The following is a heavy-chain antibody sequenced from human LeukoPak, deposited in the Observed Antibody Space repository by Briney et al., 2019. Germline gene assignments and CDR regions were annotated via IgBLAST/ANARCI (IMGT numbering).Heavy chain of an antibody. D-gene: IGHD4-17*01. V-gene: IGHV4-34*01. CDR3: ARGLGVYGDY. CDR1: GGSFGGYH. CDR2: INHSGST. J-gene: IGHJ4*02. Sequence: PSETLSLTCAVYGGSFGGYHWSWIRQPPGKGLEWIGEINHSGSTNYNPSLKSRVAISVDTSKNQFSLKLSSVTAADTAVYYCARGLGVYGDYWGQGTLVTVSS.